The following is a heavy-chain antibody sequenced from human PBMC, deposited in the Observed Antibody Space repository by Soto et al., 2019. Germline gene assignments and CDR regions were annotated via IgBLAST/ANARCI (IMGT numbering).Heavy chain of an antibody. D-gene: IGHD3-3*01. V-gene: IGHV4-39*01. CDR3: ATFTFFGVVIPRGFDP. J-gene: IGHJ5*02. CDR2: IYYTGST. CDR1: GGSISSTSYY. Sequence: SETLSLTCTVSGGSISSTSYYWGWIRQPPGKGLEWIGSIYYTGSTYYNPSLKSRVTISVDTSKNQFSLNLSSVTAADTAMYYCATFTFFGVVIPRGFDPWGRGILVTVSS.